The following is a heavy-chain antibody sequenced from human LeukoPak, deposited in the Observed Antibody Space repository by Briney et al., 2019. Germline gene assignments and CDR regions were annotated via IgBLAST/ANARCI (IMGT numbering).Heavy chain of an antibody. D-gene: IGHD3-3*01. Sequence: GASVKVSCKASGYTFTSYYMHWVRQAPGQGLEWMGIINPSGGSTSYAQKFQGRVTMTRDTSTSTVYMELSSLRSEDTAVYYCARDLEPIFGVVIIHGWFDPWGQGTLVTVSS. V-gene: IGHV1-46*01. CDR3: ARDLEPIFGVVIIHGWFDP. CDR2: INPSGGST. J-gene: IGHJ5*02. CDR1: GYTFTSYY.